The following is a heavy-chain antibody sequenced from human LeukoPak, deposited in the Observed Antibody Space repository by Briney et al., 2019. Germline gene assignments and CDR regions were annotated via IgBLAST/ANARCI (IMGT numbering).Heavy chain of an antibody. J-gene: IGHJ6*02. CDR3: VKDSGGLPIYGMAL. CDR1: GFSSGSYG. Sequence: PGGSLRLSCRSSGFSSGSYGMHWVRQAPGKGLDYVSAISSNGGSTYCADSVEGRFTISRDNSKNTLHLQMSSLRPEDTAVYYCVKDSGGLPIYGMALWRQGTTVTVSS. D-gene: IGHD5-12*01. CDR2: ISSNGGST. V-gene: IGHV3-64D*09.